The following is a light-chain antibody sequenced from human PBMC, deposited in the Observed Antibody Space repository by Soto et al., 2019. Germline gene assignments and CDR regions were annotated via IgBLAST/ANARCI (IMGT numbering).Light chain of an antibody. CDR1: SSDVGAYDF. CDR2: DVN. J-gene: IGLJ2*01. CDR3: SSYTTINTLI. Sequence: QSALTQPASVSGSPGQSITISCTGTSSDVGAYDFVSWFQQHPGKAPKLMIHDVNYRPSVLSNRFSGSKSGNTASLTISGLQAEDEADDFCSSYTTINTLIFGGGTKVTVL. V-gene: IGLV2-14*01.